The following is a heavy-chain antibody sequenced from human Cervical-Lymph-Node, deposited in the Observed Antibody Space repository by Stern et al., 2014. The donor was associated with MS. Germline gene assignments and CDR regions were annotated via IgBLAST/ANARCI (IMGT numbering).Heavy chain of an antibody. D-gene: IGHD1-26*01. CDR2: ISWNSGSI. V-gene: IGHV3-9*01. Sequence: VQLVHSGGGLEQPGRSLRLSCAASGFTFDDYGMHWVRQVPGKGLEWVSGISWNSGSIGYADSVKGRFPISRDNTKNSLYLQMNSLRAEDTALYYCAKGFTSGTYGLFDYWGQGTLVTVSS. CDR1: GFTFDDYG. J-gene: IGHJ4*02. CDR3: AKGFTSGTYGLFDY.